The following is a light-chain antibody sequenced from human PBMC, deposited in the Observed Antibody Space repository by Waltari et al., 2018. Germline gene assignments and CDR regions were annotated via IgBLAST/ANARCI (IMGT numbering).Light chain of an antibody. V-gene: IGKV3-20*01. J-gene: IGKJ4*01. Sequence: EIVLMQSPDTLSLSPGERATLSCRASQSVRSNYFAWYQQKPGQAPRLLISDASIRAPGIPDRFSGSGSGTDFTLTISRLEPEDFAVYYCQQCGSSPLTFGGGTKVEIK. CDR1: QSVRSNY. CDR2: DAS. CDR3: QQCGSSPLT.